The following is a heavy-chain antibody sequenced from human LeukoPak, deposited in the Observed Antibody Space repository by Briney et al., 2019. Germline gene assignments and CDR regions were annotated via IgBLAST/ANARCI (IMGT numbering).Heavy chain of an antibody. J-gene: IGHJ6*02. CDR1: RFTFSNYA. CDR2: ISSSGATT. Sequence: GGSLRLSCAASRFTFSNYAMNWVRQAPGKELEWVSCISSSGATTYYAGSVKGRFTISRGNSKNTLYLQMNSLRVEDTAVYYCAKDLRGNYFYQYGMDVWGQGTTVTVSS. CDR3: AKDLRGNYFYQYGMDV. D-gene: IGHD1-7*01. V-gene: IGHV3-23*01.